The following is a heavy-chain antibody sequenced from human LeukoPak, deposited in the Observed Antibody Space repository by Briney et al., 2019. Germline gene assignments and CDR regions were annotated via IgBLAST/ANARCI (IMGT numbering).Heavy chain of an antibody. CDR3: ARDRWAVTTGSDY. CDR1: GYTFTSYA. D-gene: IGHD4-17*01. CDR2: INAGNGNT. Sequence: ASVKVSFKASGYTFTSYAMHWVRQAPGQRLEWMGWINAGNGNTKYSQKFQGRVTITRDTSASTAYMELSSLRSEDTAVYYCARDRWAVTTGSDYWGQGTLATVSS. J-gene: IGHJ4*02. V-gene: IGHV1-3*01.